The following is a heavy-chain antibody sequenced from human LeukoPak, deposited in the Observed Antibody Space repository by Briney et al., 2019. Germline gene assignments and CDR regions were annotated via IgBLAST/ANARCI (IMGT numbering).Heavy chain of an antibody. CDR1: GFTFSSHA. Sequence: GGSLRLSCVGSGFTFSSHAMSWVRQPQEKGLGWVSGIYESGQTTHYADSVKGRFSISRDNSKNTLYLQMDSLRGEDTAIYYCAKDYRIGYSDHFDYWGQGALVTVSS. D-gene: IGHD2-21*01. CDR2: IYESGQTT. CDR3: AKDYRIGYSDHFDY. V-gene: IGHV3-23*01. J-gene: IGHJ4*02.